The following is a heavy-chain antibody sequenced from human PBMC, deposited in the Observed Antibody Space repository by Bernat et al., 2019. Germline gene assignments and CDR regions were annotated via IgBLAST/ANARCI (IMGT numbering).Heavy chain of an antibody. D-gene: IGHD3-10*01. CDR1: GFTFSNYG. CDR3: ARRPFKGYYGSGSGSGDSGYYYGMDV. Sequence: QVQLVESGGGVVQPGRSLRLSCAASGFTFSNYGMHWVRQAPGKGLEWMAVIWYDGSDQYYADSVKGRFTISRDNSKNMVYLQMNSLRAEDTAVYFCARRPFKGYYGSGSGSGDSGYYYGMDVWGQGTTVIVSS. CDR2: IWYDGSDQ. J-gene: IGHJ6*02. V-gene: IGHV3-33*01.